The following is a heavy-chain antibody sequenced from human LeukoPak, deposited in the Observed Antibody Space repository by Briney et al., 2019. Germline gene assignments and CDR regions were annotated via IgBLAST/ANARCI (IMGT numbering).Heavy chain of an antibody. CDR1: GFTFSSYA. D-gene: IGHD3-22*01. Sequence: GGSLRLSCAASGFTFSSYAMHWVRQAPGKGLEWVAVISYDGSNKYYADSVKGRFTISRDNSKNTLYLQMNSLRAEDTAVYYCAKSQDSSGYYNSLDYWGQGTLVTVSS. V-gene: IGHV3-30*04. CDR2: ISYDGSNK. CDR3: AKSQDSSGYYNSLDY. J-gene: IGHJ4*02.